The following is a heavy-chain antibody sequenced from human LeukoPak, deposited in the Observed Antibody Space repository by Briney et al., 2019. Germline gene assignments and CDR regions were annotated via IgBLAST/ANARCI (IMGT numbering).Heavy chain of an antibody. D-gene: IGHD1-7*01. CDR3: ARDNYAGANWFDP. CDR2: IIPIFGTA. Sequence: EASVKVSCKASGGTFSSYAIRWVRQAPGQGLEWMGGIIPIFGTANYAQKFQGRVTITTDESTSTAYMELSSLRSEDTAVYYCARDNYAGANWFDPWGQGTLVTVSS. CDR1: GGTFSSYA. J-gene: IGHJ5*02. V-gene: IGHV1-69*05.